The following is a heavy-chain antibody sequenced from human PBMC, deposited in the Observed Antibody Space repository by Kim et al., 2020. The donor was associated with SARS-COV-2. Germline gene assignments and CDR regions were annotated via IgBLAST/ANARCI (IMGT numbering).Heavy chain of an antibody. CDR3: AREGGDGYNFSNGGQYFQH. CDR2: IIPIFGTA. Sequence: SVKVSCKASGGTFSSYAISWVRQAPGQGLEWMGGIIPIFGTANYAQKFQGRVTITADESTSTAYMELSSLRSEDTAVYYCAREGGDGYNFSNGGQYFQHWGQGTLVTVSS. D-gene: IGHD5-12*01. CDR1: GGTFSSYA. V-gene: IGHV1-69*13. J-gene: IGHJ1*01.